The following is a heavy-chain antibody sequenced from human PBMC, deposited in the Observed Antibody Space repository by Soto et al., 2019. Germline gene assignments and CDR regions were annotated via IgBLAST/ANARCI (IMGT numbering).Heavy chain of an antibody. CDR1: VGSISSSSHY. V-gene: IGHV4-39*01. Sequence: SETLSLTCTVSVGSISSSSHYWGWLRQPPGKGLECIGNIYYDGNTYYNPSLKSRVTISLDTSKNQFSLRLDSVTAADTAVYYCARHEILNDFVDFGWFDPWGQGALVTVS. J-gene: IGHJ5*02. CDR2: IYYDGNT. CDR3: ARHEILNDFVDFGWFDP. D-gene: IGHD4-17*01.